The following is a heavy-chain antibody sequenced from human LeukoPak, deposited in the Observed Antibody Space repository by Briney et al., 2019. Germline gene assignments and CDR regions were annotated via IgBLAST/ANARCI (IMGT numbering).Heavy chain of an antibody. J-gene: IGHJ4*02. D-gene: IGHD5-18*01. CDR3: AKGGYSSGYYFDY. CDR1: GFTFSSYG. V-gene: IGHV3-30*18. Sequence: GGSLRLSCAASGFTFSSYGMHWVRQAPGRGLEWVAVISFDGSNKYYADSVKGRFTISRDNSRNTLYLKMNSLRPEDTAVYYCAKGGYSSGYYFDYWGQGTLVTVSS. CDR2: ISFDGSNK.